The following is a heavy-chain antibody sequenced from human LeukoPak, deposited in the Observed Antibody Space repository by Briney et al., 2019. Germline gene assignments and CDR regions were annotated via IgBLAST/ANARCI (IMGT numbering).Heavy chain of an antibody. CDR3: AGGGIAVAANY. CDR1: GFTFSSYG. Sequence: GRSLRLSCAASGFTFSSYGMHWVRQAPGKGLEWVAVISYDGSNKYYADSVKGRFTISRDNSKNTLYLQMNSLRAEDTAGDYCAGGGIAVAANYWGQGTLVTVSS. CDR2: ISYDGSNK. J-gene: IGHJ4*02. V-gene: IGHV3-30*03. D-gene: IGHD6-19*01.